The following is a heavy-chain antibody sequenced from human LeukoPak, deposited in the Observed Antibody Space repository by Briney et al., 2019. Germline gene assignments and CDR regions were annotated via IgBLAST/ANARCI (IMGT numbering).Heavy chain of an antibody. J-gene: IGHJ4*02. Sequence: GGSLRLSCAASGFTFSSYAMSWVRQAPGKGLEWVSAISGSGGSTYYADSVKGRFTISRDNSKNTLYLQMNSLRAEDTAVYYCARGMPITMVRGDYFDYWGQGTLVTVSS. CDR1: GFTFSSYA. CDR3: ARGMPITMVRGDYFDY. D-gene: IGHD3-10*01. V-gene: IGHV3-23*01. CDR2: ISGSGGST.